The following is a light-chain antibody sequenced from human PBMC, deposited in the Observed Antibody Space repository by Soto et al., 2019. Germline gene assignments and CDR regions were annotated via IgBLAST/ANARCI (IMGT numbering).Light chain of an antibody. CDR2: GTS. CDR1: QSVSSKY. CDR3: QQYGSSLFT. Sequence: EIVLTQSPGTLSLSPGERATLSCRASQSVSSKYLAWYQQKPGQAPRVLIYGTSISASGVPERFSGGGSGTDFTLTITRLETEDCAVYYCQQYGSSLFTFGPWTKVDFK. J-gene: IGKJ3*01. V-gene: IGKV3-20*01.